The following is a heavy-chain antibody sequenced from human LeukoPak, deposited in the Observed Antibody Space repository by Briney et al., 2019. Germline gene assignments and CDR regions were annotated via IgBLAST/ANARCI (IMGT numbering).Heavy chain of an antibody. V-gene: IGHV4-34*01. Sequence: SETLSLTCAVYGGSFSGYYWSWIRQPPGKGLEWIGEINHSGSTNYNPSLKSRVTISVDTSKNQFSLKLSSVTAADTAVYYCARDGGYCTNGVCWLAYYFDYWGQGTLVTVSS. CDR2: INHSGST. CDR3: ARDGGYCTNGVCWLAYYFDY. D-gene: IGHD2-8*01. CDR1: GGSFSGYY. J-gene: IGHJ4*02.